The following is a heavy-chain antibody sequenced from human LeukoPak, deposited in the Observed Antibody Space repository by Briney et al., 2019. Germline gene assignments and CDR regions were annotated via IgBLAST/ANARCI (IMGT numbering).Heavy chain of an antibody. D-gene: IGHD6-13*01. CDR2: IYYSGST. V-gene: IGHV4-39*01. J-gene: IGHJ4*02. CDR1: GGSISSSSYY. Sequence: PSETLSLTCTVSGGSISSSSYYWGWIRQPPGKGLEWIGSIYYSGSTYYNPSLKSRVTISVDTSKNQFSLKLSSVTAADTAVYYCARHVGIARTPFDYWGQGTLVTVSS. CDR3: ARHVGIARTPFDY.